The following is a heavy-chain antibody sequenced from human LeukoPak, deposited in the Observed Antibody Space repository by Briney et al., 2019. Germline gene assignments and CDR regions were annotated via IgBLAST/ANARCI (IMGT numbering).Heavy chain of an antibody. V-gene: IGHV3-23*01. Sequence: GGSLRLSCAASGFTFSSYAMSWVRQAPGKGLEWVSAISGSGGSTYYADSVKGRFTISRDNSKNTLYLQMNSLRAEDTAVYYCAKTGTPYYYDSSGYYYIDYWGQGTLVTVSS. CDR3: AKTGTPYYYDSSGYYYIDY. CDR2: ISGSGGST. D-gene: IGHD3-22*01. J-gene: IGHJ4*02. CDR1: GFTFSSYA.